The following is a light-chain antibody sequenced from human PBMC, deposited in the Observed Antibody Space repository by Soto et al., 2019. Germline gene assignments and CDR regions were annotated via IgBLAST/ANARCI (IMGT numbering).Light chain of an antibody. CDR2: EVN. Sequence: QSVLTQPASVSGSPGQSITISCGGTSSDVGAYIYVSWYQQFPGKAPKLILYEVNNRPSGVSNRFSGSKSDTTASLTISGLQSEDEADYYCAAWDDSLNAWVFGGGTKLTVL. V-gene: IGLV2-14*03. CDR3: AAWDDSLNAWV. J-gene: IGLJ3*02. CDR1: SSDVGAYIY.